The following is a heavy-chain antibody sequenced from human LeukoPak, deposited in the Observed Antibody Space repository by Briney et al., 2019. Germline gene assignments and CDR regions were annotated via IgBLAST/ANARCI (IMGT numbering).Heavy chain of an antibody. V-gene: IGHV3-30-3*01. Sequence: GGSLRLSCAASGFTFSSYAMHWVRQAPGKGLEWVAVISYDGSNKYYADSVKGRFTISRDNSKNTLYLQMNSLSAEDTAVYYCARDTGHWGQGTLVTVSS. CDR2: ISYDGSNK. CDR1: GFTFSSYA. CDR3: ARDTGH. J-gene: IGHJ4*02. D-gene: IGHD1-14*01.